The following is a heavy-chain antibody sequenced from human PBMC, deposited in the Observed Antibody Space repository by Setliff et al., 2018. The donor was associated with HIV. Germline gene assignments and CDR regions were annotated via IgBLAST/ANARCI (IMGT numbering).Heavy chain of an antibody. CDR3: ARAFYGISAGYYYFDV. J-gene: IGHJ4*02. Sequence: SETLSLTCNASGGSISSTSHYWTWIRQPAEKGLEWLVRIFTSVSASYNPSLESRVTFSVDTSKNQFALNLTSVTAADTAVYYCARAFYGISAGYYYFDVWDQGALVTVSS. CDR1: GGSISSTSHY. V-gene: IGHV4-61*02. CDR2: IFTSVSA. D-gene: IGHD3-9*01.